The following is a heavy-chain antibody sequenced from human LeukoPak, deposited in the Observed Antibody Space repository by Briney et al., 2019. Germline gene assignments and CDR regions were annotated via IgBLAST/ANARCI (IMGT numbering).Heavy chain of an antibody. V-gene: IGHV3-23*01. CDR2: ISGSGGST. CDR1: GFTFSSYA. D-gene: IGHD2-2*01. J-gene: IGHJ5*02. Sequence: PGGSLRLSCAASGFTFSSYAMSWVRHAPGKGLEWVSAISGSGGSTYYADSVKGRFTISRDNSKNTLYLQMNSLRAEDTAVYYCAKAYGYCSSTSCYTEGHWFDPWGQGTLVTVSS. CDR3: AKAYGYCSSTSCYTEGHWFDP.